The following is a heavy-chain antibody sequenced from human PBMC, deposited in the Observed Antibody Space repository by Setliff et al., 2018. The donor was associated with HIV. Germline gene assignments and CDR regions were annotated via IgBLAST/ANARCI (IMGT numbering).Heavy chain of an antibody. CDR1: RGSISTYY. CDR3: ARAYSSSSEYFDY. CDR2: IYASGST. Sequence: KPSETLSLTCTVSRGSISTYYWTWIRQHPGKGLEWIGYIYASGSTYYNPSLKSRVTISVDTSKNQFSLKLSSVTAADTAVYYCARAYSSSSEYFDYWGQGTLVTVSS. V-gene: IGHV4-59*06. J-gene: IGHJ4*02. D-gene: IGHD6-6*01.